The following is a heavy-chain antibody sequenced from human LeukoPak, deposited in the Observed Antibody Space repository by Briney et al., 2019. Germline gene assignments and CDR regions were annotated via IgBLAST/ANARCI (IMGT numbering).Heavy chain of an antibody. Sequence: GASVKVSCKASGYTFTSYGISWVRQAPGQGLEWMGWISAYNGNTNYAQKLQGRVTMTTDTSTSTAYMELRSLRSDDTAVYYCARVSYLYGSGSYYHDYWGQGTLVTVSS. D-gene: IGHD3-10*01. CDR3: ARVSYLYGSGSYYHDY. J-gene: IGHJ4*02. CDR2: ISAYNGNT. V-gene: IGHV1-18*01. CDR1: GYTFTSYG.